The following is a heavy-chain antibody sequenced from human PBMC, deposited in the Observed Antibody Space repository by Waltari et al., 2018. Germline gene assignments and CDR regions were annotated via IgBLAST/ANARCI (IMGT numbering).Heavy chain of an antibody. CDR2: IKQDGSEK. V-gene: IGHV3-7*01. J-gene: IGHJ2*01. CDR1: GFTFSSYW. D-gene: IGHD2-15*01. CDR3: ARAPLPDCSGGSCYFRYWYFDL. Sequence: EVQLVESGGGLVQPGGSLRLSCAASGFTFSSYWMSWVRQAPGKGLEWVATIKQDGSEKYDVDSVKGRFTISRDNAKNSLYLQMNSLRAEDTALYYCARAPLPDCSGGSCYFRYWYFDLWGRGTLVTVSS.